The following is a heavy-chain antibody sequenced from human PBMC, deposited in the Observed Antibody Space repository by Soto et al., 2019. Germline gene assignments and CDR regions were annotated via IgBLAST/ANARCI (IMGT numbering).Heavy chain of an antibody. V-gene: IGHV4-34*02. Sequence: QVQLQQWGAGLVKPSETLSLTCTVYGGSLRNYNWTWIRQAPGKGLEWIGEINHSGDTNYDSSLKSRVSISVDTTNNQFSLILYSVTAADTAVYYCARGRRHSHFWNGYEFVGPYGLDVWGQGTTVTVTS. CDR2: INHSGDT. CDR1: GGSLRNYN. D-gene: IGHD3-3*02. J-gene: IGHJ6*02. CDR3: ARGRRHSHFWNGYEFVGPYGLDV.